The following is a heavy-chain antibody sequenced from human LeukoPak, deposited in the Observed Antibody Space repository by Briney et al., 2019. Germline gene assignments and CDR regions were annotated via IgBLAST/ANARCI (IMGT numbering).Heavy chain of an antibody. CDR3: ARDSGDYGLYYFDY. J-gene: IGHJ4*01. Sequence: SETLSLTCTVSGGSISSGGYYRSWIRQPPGKGLEWIGNIYYSGSTNYNPSLKSRVSMSVETSKNQFSLELRFVTAADTAVYYCARDSGDYGLYYFDYWGQGALVTVSS. CDR1: GGSISSGGYY. CDR2: IYYSGST. D-gene: IGHD2-21*02. V-gene: IGHV4-61*08.